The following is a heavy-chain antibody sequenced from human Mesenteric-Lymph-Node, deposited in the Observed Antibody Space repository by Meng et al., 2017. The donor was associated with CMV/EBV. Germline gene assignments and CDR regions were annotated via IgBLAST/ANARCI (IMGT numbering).Heavy chain of an antibody. CDR1: GFIVSDKY. D-gene: IGHD2/OR15-2a*01. CDR3: TRELGNTKSYYYYYYAMDV. J-gene: IGHJ6*02. V-gene: IGHV3-53*01. Sequence: GGSLRLSCAGSGFIVSDKYMSWVRQVPGKGLEWVSVIYNNGNTNSADSVKGRFTISRDNSMNTIYLHMDSLRADDTAVYYCTRELGNTKSYYYYYYAMDVWGQGTTVTVSS. CDR2: IYNNGNT.